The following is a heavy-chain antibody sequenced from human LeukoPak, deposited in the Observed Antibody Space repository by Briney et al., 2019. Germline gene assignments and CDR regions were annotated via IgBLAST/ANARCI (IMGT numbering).Heavy chain of an antibody. J-gene: IGHJ4*02. CDR1: RFTFDDYG. V-gene: IGHV3-20*04. CDR3: ARGYYDSSGYYFDY. D-gene: IGHD3-22*01. Sequence: GGSLRLSCAASRFTFDDYGMSWVRQAPGKGLEWVSGINWNGGSTGYADSVKGRFTISRDNAKSSLYLQMNSLRAEDTALYYCARGYYDSSGYYFDYWGQGTLVTVSS. CDR2: INWNGGST.